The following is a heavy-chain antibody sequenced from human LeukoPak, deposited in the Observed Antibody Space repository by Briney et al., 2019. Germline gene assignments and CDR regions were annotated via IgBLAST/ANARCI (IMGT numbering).Heavy chain of an antibody. D-gene: IGHD1-26*01. Sequence: MPSETLSLTCTVSGVPISSFYWSWIRQTAGKGLEWIGVIYTSGSSGSTNYNPSLKSRITMSVDTSKNQFSLKLNSVTAADTAVYYCARSLVGATAYFDYWGQGTLVTVSS. CDR2: IYTSGSSGST. CDR1: GVPISSFY. J-gene: IGHJ4*02. CDR3: ARSLVGATAYFDY. V-gene: IGHV4-4*07.